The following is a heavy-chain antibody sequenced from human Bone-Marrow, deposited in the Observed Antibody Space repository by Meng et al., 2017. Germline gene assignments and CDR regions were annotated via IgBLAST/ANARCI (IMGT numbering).Heavy chain of an antibody. V-gene: IGHV3-48*03. CDR3: ARDVASITMVRGVIIKGTDAFDI. CDR1: GFTFSSYE. D-gene: IGHD3-10*01. CDR2: ISSSGSTI. Sequence: GESLKISCAASGFTFSSYEMNWVRQAPGKGLEWVSYISSSGSTIYYADSVKGRFTISRDNAKNSLYLQMNSLRDEDTAVYYCARDVASITMVRGVIIKGTDAFDIWGQGTMVTVSS. J-gene: IGHJ3*02.